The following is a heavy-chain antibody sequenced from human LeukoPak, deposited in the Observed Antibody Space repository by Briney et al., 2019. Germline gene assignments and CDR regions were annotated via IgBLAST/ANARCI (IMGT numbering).Heavy chain of an antibody. J-gene: IGHJ6*03. D-gene: IGHD6-6*01. Sequence: SETLSLTCTVSGGSISGGSYYWSWIRPPAGKGLEWIGRIDTSGSTNYNPSLKSRVTISVDTSKNQSSLKLSSVTAADTAVYSCARDPPSIAARPDGYYYYYYMDVWGKGTTVTVSS. V-gene: IGHV4-61*02. CDR2: IDTSGST. CDR3: ARDPPSIAARPDGYYYYYYMDV. CDR1: GGSISGGSYY.